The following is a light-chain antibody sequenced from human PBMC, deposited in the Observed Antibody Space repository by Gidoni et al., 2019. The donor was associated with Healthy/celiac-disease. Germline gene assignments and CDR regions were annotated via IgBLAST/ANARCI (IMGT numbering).Light chain of an antibody. CDR1: QSVSSY. Sequence: EIVLRQSQATLSLSPGERATLSCRASQSVSSYLAWYQQKPGQAPRLLIYDASNRATGIPARFSGSGSGTDFTLTISSLEPEDFAVYYCQQRSNWPLSLTFGGGTKVEIK. CDR3: QQRSNWPLSLT. J-gene: IGKJ4*01. V-gene: IGKV3-11*01. CDR2: DAS.